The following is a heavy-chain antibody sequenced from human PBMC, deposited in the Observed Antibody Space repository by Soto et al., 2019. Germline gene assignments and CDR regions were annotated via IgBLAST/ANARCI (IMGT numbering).Heavy chain of an antibody. CDR3: ARRAVAGLTYFDD. CDR2: TIPIFGTA. D-gene: IGHD6-19*01. CDR1: GGTFSSYA. Sequence: SGKVSCNASGGTFSSYAVGWVRQAPGQGLEWMGGTIPIFGTANYAQKFQGRVTITADESTSTAYMELSSLRSEDTAVYYCARRAVAGLTYFDDWGQGTLVTVSS. J-gene: IGHJ4*02. V-gene: IGHV1-69*13.